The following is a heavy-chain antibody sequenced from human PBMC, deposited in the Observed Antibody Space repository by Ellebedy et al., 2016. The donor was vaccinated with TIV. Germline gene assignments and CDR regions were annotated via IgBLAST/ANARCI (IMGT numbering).Heavy chain of an antibody. V-gene: IGHV1-18*04. D-gene: IGHD5/OR15-5a*01. CDR3: ARSWVVNIASTIGGPCEM. J-gene: IGHJ3*02. CDR2: ISAYNVNT. CDR1: GYTFTNYG. Sequence: AASVKVSCKASGYTFTNYGISWARQAPGQGLEWMGWISAYNVNTNYAQKLQGRVTMTTDTSTSTAYIELRSLRSNDTAVYYCARSWVVNIASTIGGPCEMWGQGTMVTVSS.